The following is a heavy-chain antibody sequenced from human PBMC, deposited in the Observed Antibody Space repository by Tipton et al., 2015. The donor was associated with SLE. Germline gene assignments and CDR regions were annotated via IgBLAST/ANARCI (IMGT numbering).Heavy chain of an antibody. CDR3: AKDYNHANAEYN. Sequence: TLSLTCSVSGASISTYYWGWIRQAPGKGLEWVGCMRHSGITNYNPSLKSRVTMSVDTSKNQLSLSLNSVTAADTAVYYCAKDYNHANAEYNWDQGTLVIVSS. D-gene: IGHD5-24*01. CDR1: GASISTYY. V-gene: IGHV4-59*01. J-gene: IGHJ4*02. CDR2: MRHSGIT.